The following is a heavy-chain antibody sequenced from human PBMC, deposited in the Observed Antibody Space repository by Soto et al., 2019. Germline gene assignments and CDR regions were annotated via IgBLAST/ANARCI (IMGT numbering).Heavy chain of an antibody. J-gene: IGHJ6*02. V-gene: IGHV3-23*01. CDR3: ANLDPVRNAGYSSSWFPPVAYYGMDV. CDR2: ISGSGGST. D-gene: IGHD6-13*01. CDR1: GFTFSSYV. Sequence: PGGSLRLSCAASGFTFSSYVMSWVRQAPGKGLEWVSAISGSGGSTYYVDSVKGRFTISRDNSKNTLYLQMNSLRAEDTAVYYCANLDPVRNAGYSSSWFPPVAYYGMDVWGQGTTVTVSS.